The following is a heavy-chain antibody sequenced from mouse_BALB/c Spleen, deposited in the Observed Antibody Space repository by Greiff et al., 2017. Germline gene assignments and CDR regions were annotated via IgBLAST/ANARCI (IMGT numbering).Heavy chain of an antibody. J-gene: IGHJ3*01. CDR2: IYPGDGST. V-gene: IGHV1S56*01. CDR3: ARGGLRRSSWFAY. CDR1: GYTFTSYY. Sequence: QVQLQQSGPELVKPGASVKMSCKASGYTFTSYYIHWVKQRPGQGLEWIGWIYPGDGSTKYNEKFKGKTTLTADKSSSTAYMLLSSLTSEDSAIYFCARGGLRRSSWFAYWGQGTLVTVSA. D-gene: IGHD2-4*01.